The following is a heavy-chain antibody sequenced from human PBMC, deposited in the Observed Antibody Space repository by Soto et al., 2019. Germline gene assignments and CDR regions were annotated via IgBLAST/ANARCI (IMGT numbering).Heavy chain of an antibody. Sequence: GGFLRLSCAASGFTFRSYGSHWVRQAPGKGLEWVALIWFDGSKKYYVDSVKGRFAVSRDNSKNTLYLQMNSLRVEDTAVYYCARDRLVPYGYGMDVWGQGTTVTVSS. CDR1: GFTFRSYG. CDR3: ARDRLVPYGYGMDV. D-gene: IGHD2-2*01. CDR2: IWFDGSKK. J-gene: IGHJ6*02. V-gene: IGHV3-33*01.